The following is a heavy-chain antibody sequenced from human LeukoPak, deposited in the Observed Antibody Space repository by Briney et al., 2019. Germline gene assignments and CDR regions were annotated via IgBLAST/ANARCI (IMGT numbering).Heavy chain of an antibody. Sequence: GGSLRLSCAASGFTFSSYAMSWVRQAPGKGLGWVSAISGSGGSTYYADSVKGRFTISRDSSKNTLYLQMNSLRAEDTAVYYCAGGSSSIYFDYWGQGTLVTVSS. D-gene: IGHD6-6*01. CDR2: ISGSGGST. CDR3: AGGSSSIYFDY. CDR1: GFTFSSYA. V-gene: IGHV3-23*01. J-gene: IGHJ4*02.